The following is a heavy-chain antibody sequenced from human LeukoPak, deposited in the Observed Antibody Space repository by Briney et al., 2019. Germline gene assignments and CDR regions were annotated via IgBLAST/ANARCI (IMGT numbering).Heavy chain of an antibody. D-gene: IGHD6-19*01. V-gene: IGHV1-18*01. Sequence: ASVKVSCKASGGTFSSYAISWVRQAPGQGLEWMGWISAYNGNTNYAQKLQGRVTMTTDTSTSTAYMELRSLRSDDTAVYYCARDPPRIAVAGTGGYWGQGTLVTVSS. CDR3: ARDPPRIAVAGTGGY. J-gene: IGHJ4*02. CDR1: GGTFSSYA. CDR2: ISAYNGNT.